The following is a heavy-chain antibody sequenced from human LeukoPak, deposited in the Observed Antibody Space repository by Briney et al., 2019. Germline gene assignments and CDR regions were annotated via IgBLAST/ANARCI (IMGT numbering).Heavy chain of an antibody. CDR1: GGSFSGYY. Sequence: PSETLSLTCAVYGGSFSGYYWSWIRQPPGKGLEWIGEINHSGSTNFNPSLKSRVTISVDTSKNQLSLKLSSVTAADTAVYYCARGLIPAVFYDYWGQGTLVTVSS. CDR3: ARGLIPAVFYDY. D-gene: IGHD2-15*01. CDR2: INHSGST. J-gene: IGHJ4*02. V-gene: IGHV4-34*01.